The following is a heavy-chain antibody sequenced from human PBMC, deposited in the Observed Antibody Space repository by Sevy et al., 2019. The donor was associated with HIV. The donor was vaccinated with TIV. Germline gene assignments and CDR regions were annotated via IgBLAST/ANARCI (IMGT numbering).Heavy chain of an antibody. V-gene: IGHV3-53*01. Sequence: GWSLRLSCAASGFAVSSNYMSWVRQAPGKGLEWVSDIYAGGSTYYGDSVKGRFTISRDNSKNTVYLQMNSLRAEDTAVYYCARDHYDSLWGSYWYYFDYWGQGTLVTVSS. D-gene: IGHD3-16*01. CDR1: GFAVSSNY. CDR2: IYAGGST. J-gene: IGHJ4*02. CDR3: ARDHYDSLWGSYWYYFDY.